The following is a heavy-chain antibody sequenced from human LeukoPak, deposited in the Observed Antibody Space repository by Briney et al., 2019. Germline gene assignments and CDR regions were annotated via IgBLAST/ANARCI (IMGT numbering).Heavy chain of an antibody. J-gene: IGHJ5*01. Sequence: ASVKVSCKASGYTFTNYDINWVRQATGQGLEWMGWMNPNSGDTGYAQKFQGRVTMTRDTSISTAYMELTSLTSDDTAIFYCARTGMGGNVWIDSWGQGTLVTVSS. CDR2: MNPNSGDT. CDR3: ARTGMGGNVWIDS. V-gene: IGHV1-8*01. CDR1: GYTFTNYD. D-gene: IGHD1-26*01.